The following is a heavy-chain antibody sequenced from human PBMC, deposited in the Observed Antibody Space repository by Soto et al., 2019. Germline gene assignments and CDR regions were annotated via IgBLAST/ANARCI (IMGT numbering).Heavy chain of an antibody. J-gene: IGHJ5*02. CDR1: GFSLSTSGVG. CDR2: IYWNDDK. V-gene: IGHV2-5*01. D-gene: IGHD6-6*01. CDR3: AHRANFQEKIIAARPSFDL. Sequence: SGPTLVNPTQTLTLTCTFSGFSLSTSGVGVGWIRQPPGKALEWLALIYWNDDKRYSPSLKSRLTITKDTSKNQVVLTMTNMDPVDTATYYCAHRANFQEKIIAARPSFDLWGQGTLVTVSS.